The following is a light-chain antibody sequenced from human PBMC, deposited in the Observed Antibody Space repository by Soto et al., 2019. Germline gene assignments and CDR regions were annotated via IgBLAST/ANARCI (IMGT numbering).Light chain of an antibody. Sequence: QSALTQPASVSGSPGQSIAISCTGTSSDVGNYNFVSWYQQHPGKAPKLMIYDVSNRPSGISNRFSGSKSGNTASLTISGLQAEDEADYYCCSYAPSSTDVFVTGTKLTVL. CDR3: CSYAPSSTDV. V-gene: IGLV2-14*03. CDR1: SSDVGNYNF. CDR2: DVS. J-gene: IGLJ1*01.